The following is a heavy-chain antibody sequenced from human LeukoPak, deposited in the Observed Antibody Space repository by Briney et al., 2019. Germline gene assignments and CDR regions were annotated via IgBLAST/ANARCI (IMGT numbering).Heavy chain of an antibody. V-gene: IGHV3-11*01. D-gene: IGHD3-16*02. Sequence: GSLRLSCAASGFTFSDYYMNWIRQAPGKGLEWVSYISSSGSTIYYADSVEGRFTISRDNAKNSLYLQMNSLRAEDTAVYYCARRLLSDAFDIWGQGTMVTVSS. J-gene: IGHJ3*02. CDR1: GFTFSDYY. CDR2: ISSSGSTI. CDR3: ARRLLSDAFDI.